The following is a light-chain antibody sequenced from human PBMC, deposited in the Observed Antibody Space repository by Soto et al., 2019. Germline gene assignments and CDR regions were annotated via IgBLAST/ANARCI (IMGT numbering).Light chain of an antibody. CDR2: KAS. J-gene: IGKJ1*01. Sequence: DIQITQSPSTLSASVGDRVTITCRASQSISSWLAWYQHKPGKAPKLLIYKASSLESGVPSRFSGSGSGTEFTLTISSLQPDDFATYYCQQYNAYSRTFGQGTKVDI. V-gene: IGKV1-5*03. CDR3: QQYNAYSRT. CDR1: QSISSW.